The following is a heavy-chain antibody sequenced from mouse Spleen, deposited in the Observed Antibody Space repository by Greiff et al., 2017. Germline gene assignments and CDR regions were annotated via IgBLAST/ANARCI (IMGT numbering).Heavy chain of an antibody. D-gene: IGHD1-1*01. V-gene: IGHV1-53*01. Sequence: QVQLKQPGTELVKPGATVKLSCKASGYNFTSYWKHWVKQRPGQGLEWIGNINPSNGVTYYSEKFKSKATLTVDKSSSTAYMQFSSLTSEDSAVYYCAREGYYYDGSYWGYFDVWGAGTTVTVSS. J-gene: IGHJ1*01. CDR2: INPSNGVT. CDR3: AREGYYYDGSYWGYFDV. CDR1: GYNFTSYW.